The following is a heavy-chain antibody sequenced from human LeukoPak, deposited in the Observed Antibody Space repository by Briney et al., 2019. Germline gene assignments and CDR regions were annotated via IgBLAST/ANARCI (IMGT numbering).Heavy chain of an antibody. Sequence: ASVKISCKVSGYTLTELSMHWVRQAPGKGLEWMGGFDPEDGETIYAQKFQGRVTMTEDTSTDTAYMELSSLRSEGTAVYYCAVGMGVVTPLGYWGQGTLVTVSS. V-gene: IGHV1-24*01. D-gene: IGHD3-3*01. CDR3: AVGMGVVTPLGY. CDR2: FDPEDGET. CDR1: GYTLTELS. J-gene: IGHJ4*02.